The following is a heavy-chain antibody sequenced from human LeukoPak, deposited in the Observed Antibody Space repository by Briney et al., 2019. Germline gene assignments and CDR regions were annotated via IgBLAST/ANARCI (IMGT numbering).Heavy chain of an antibody. J-gene: IGHJ4*02. V-gene: IGHV4-4*02. Sequence: SGTLSLTCAVSGGSISSSNWWSWVRQPPGKGLEWIGEIYHRGSTNYNPSLKSRVTISVDKSKNQFSLKLSSVTAADTAVYYCARYSGSYPYYFDYWGQGTLVTVSS. CDR1: GGSISSSNW. CDR2: IYHRGST. CDR3: ARYSGSYPYYFDY. D-gene: IGHD1-26*01.